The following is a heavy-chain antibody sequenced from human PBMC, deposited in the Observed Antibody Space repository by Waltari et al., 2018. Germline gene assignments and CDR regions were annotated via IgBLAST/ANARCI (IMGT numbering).Heavy chain of an antibody. D-gene: IGHD3-22*01. Sequence: QVQLQESGPGLVKPSETLSLTCAVSGYSISSGYYWGWIRQPTGKGLEWIGSIYHSGRTYYNPSLKSRVTISVDTSKNQFSLKLSSVTAADTAVYYCATAFDSSGSRLFDYWGQGTLVTVSS. CDR2: IYHSGRT. CDR1: GYSISSGYY. V-gene: IGHV4-38-2*01. CDR3: ATAFDSSGSRLFDY. J-gene: IGHJ4*02.